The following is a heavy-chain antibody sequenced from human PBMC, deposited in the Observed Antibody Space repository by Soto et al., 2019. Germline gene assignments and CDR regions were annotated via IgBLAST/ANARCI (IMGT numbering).Heavy chain of an antibody. J-gene: IGHJ4*02. D-gene: IGHD1-7*01. V-gene: IGHV3-48*01. CDR2: ISSSSSTI. Sequence: EVQLVESGGGLVQPGGSLRLSCAASGFTFSSYSMNWVRQAPGKGLEWVSDISSSSSTIYYAGSVKGRFTISRDNAKNTLYLQTNSLSAEDTAVYYCARGLNYGHFDYWGQGTLVTVSS. CDR3: ARGLNYGHFDY. CDR1: GFTFSSYS.